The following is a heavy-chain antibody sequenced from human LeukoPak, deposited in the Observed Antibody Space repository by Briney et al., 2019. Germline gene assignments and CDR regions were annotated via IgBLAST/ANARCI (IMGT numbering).Heavy chain of an antibody. Sequence: SETLSLTCTVSGGSFNTEYWSWIRQTPGEGLEWVGYISNGGNTNYNPSLKSRLTISIDTSKNQFSLKLSSVTAADTAVYYCADLYYYGSGSYLSGYWGQGTLVTVSS. CDR1: GGSFNTEY. J-gene: IGHJ4*02. V-gene: IGHV4-4*08. D-gene: IGHD3-10*01. CDR2: ISNGGNT. CDR3: ADLYYYGSGSYLSGY.